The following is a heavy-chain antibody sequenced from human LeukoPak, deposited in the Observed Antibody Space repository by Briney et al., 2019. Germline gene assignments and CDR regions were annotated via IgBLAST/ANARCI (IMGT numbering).Heavy chain of an antibody. CDR1: GGSFNNYY. Sequence: SETLSLTCAVYGGSFNNYYWSWIRQPPGKGLEWMGEINHSGSTNYNPSLKSRLTISVDTPKNQFSLKLSSVTAADTAVYYCARGTYYFDTSAHETDDYWRQGTLVTVSS. J-gene: IGHJ4*02. CDR2: INHSGST. CDR3: ARGTYYFDTSAHETDDY. V-gene: IGHV4-34*01. D-gene: IGHD3-22*01.